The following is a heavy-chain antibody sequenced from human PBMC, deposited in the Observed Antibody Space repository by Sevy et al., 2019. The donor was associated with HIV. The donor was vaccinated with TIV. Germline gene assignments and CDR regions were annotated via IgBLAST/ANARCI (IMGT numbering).Heavy chain of an antibody. V-gene: IGHV3-23*01. D-gene: IGHD2-8*01. J-gene: IGHJ4*02. CDR2: FSFGCGRI. CDR3: AREGCTQPHDY. Sequence: GGSLRLSCAASGFTFAKYSMSWVRQAPGKGLEWVSTFSFGCGRINYADSVKGRLTISRDDSTNTLFLQMNSLRAEDTATYFCAREGCTQPHDYWGQGTLVTVSS. CDR1: GFTFAKYS.